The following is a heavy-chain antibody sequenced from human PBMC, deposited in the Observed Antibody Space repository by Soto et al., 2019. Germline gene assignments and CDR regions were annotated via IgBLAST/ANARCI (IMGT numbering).Heavy chain of an antibody. CDR3: ARRYNWNYAGYMDV. J-gene: IGHJ6*03. D-gene: IGHD1-7*01. Sequence: SETLSLTCTVSGGSISSDIYHWTWIRQSPGKGLEWIGYIYYSGSTNYNPSLKSRVTISVDTSKNQFSLKLSSVTAADTAVYYCARRYNWNYAGYMDVWGKGTTVTVSS. CDR2: IYYSGST. CDR1: GGSISSDIYH. V-gene: IGHV4-61*01.